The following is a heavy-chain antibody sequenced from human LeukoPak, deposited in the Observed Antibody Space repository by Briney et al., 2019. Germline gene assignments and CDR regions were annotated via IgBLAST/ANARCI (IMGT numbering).Heavy chain of an antibody. CDR3: ARAPYYYDSSGYSPFDY. CDR1: GGSFSGYY. V-gene: IGHV4-34*01. Sequence: PSETLSLTCAVYGGSFSGYYWSWIRQPPGKGLEWIGEINHSGSTNCNPSLKSRVTISVDTSKNQFSLKLSSVTAADTAVYYCARAPYYYDSSGYSPFDYWGQGTLVTVSS. D-gene: IGHD3-22*01. CDR2: INHSGST. J-gene: IGHJ4*02.